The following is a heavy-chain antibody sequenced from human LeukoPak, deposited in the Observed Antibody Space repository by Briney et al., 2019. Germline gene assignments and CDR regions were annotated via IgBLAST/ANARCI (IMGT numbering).Heavy chain of an antibody. CDR2: IKQDGSEK. J-gene: IGHJ4*02. V-gene: IGHV3-7*01. Sequence: PGGSLRLSCAASGFTFSSYWMSWVRQAPGKGLEWVANIKQDGSEKYYVNSVKGRFTISRDNAKNSLYLQMNSLRAEDTAVYYCARDQVPYDFWSGYYLGYWGQGTLVTVSS. D-gene: IGHD3-3*01. CDR1: GFTFSSYW. CDR3: ARDQVPYDFWSGYYLGY.